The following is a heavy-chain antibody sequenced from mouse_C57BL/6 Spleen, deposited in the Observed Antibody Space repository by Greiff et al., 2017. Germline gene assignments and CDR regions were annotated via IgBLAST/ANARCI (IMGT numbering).Heavy chain of an antibody. V-gene: IGHV1-52*01. CDR1: GYTFTSYW. J-gene: IGHJ1*03. CDR3: ARAYRYDYDENWYFDV. Sequence: QVQLKESGAELVRPGSSVKLSCKASGYTFTSYWMHWVKQRPIQGLEWIGNIDPSDSETHYNQKFKDKATLTVDKSSSTAYMQLSSLTSEDSAVYYCARAYRYDYDENWYFDVWGTGTTVTVSS. D-gene: IGHD2-4*01. CDR2: IDPSDSET.